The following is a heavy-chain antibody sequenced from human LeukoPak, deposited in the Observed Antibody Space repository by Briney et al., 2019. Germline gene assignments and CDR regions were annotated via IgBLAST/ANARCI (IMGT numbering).Heavy chain of an antibody. D-gene: IGHD4-17*01. CDR3: ARGTVTTSMKAFDI. J-gene: IGHJ3*02. CDR2: IYYSGSP. V-gene: IGHV4-59*08. CDR1: GGTISSYY. Sequence: SETLSLTCTVSGGTISSYYWSWIRQPPGKGLEWIGYIYYSGSPNYNPSLKSRVTISVDTSKTQSSLKLSSVTAADTAVYYCARGTVTTSMKAFDIWGQGTMVTVSS.